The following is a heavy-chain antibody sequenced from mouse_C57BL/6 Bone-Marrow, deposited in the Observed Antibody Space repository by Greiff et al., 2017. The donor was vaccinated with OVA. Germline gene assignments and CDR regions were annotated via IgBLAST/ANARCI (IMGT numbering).Heavy chain of an antibody. V-gene: IGHV1-80*01. CDR2: IYPEDGDT. CDR3: ARGAY. Sequence: VQRVESGAELVKPGASVKISCKASGYTFSTYWMNWVKQRPGKGLEWIGQIYPEDGDTNYNGKFKGKATLTADKSSSTAYMQLSSLTSADSAVYFCARGAYWGQGTLVTVSS. J-gene: IGHJ3*01. CDR1: GYTFSTYW.